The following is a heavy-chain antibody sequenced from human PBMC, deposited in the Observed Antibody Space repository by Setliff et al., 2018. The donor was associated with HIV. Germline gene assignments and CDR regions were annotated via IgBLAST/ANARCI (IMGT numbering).Heavy chain of an antibody. CDR1: GGTFSNYA. D-gene: IGHD2-15*01. CDR3: ARIRAAALLNAFDI. Sequence: ASVKVSCKASGGTFSNYAISWVRQAPGQGLEWMGWINGYNGNTNYAQNIQGRVTMTTDTTSSTAYMELRSLRSDDTAMYYCARIRAAALLNAFDIWGQGTMVTVSS. V-gene: IGHV1-18*04. J-gene: IGHJ3*02. CDR2: INGYNGNT.